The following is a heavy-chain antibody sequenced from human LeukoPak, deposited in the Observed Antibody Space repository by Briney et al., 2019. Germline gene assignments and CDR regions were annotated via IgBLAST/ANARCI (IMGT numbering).Heavy chain of an antibody. D-gene: IGHD1-26*01. Sequence: GGSLRLSCAASGFTFSSYWMHWVRQVPGKGLEWVSGLNRNGDITGYADFVQGRFTISRDNAKNSLYLQMNSLRVEDTALYYCARKGLGGELGGFDSWGQGTPVTVSS. J-gene: IGHJ4*02. CDR1: GFTFSSYW. V-gene: IGHV3-20*04. CDR3: ARKGLGGELGGFDS. CDR2: LNRNGDIT.